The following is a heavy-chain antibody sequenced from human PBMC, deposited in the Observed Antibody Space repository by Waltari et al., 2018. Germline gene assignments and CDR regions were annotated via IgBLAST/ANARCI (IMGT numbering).Heavy chain of an antibody. CDR1: GFSLSTSGMR. Sequence: QVTLKESGPALVKPTQTLTLTCTCSGFSLSTSGMRVSWIRQPPGKALEWLARIDWDDDKFYSTSLKTRLTISKDTSKNQVVLTMTNMDPVDTATYYCARMRGDDYIWGSFDYWGQGTLVTVSS. D-gene: IGHD3-16*01. V-gene: IGHV2-70*04. CDR2: IDWDDDK. J-gene: IGHJ4*02. CDR3: ARMRGDDYIWGSFDY.